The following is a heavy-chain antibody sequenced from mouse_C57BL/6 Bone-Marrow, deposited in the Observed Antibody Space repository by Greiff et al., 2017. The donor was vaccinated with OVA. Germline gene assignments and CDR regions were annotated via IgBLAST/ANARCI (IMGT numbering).Heavy chain of an antibody. CDR2: IWWDDDK. CDR3: ARSLLLRSWFAY. V-gene: IGHV8-8*01. D-gene: IGHD1-1*01. CDR1: GFSLSTFGMG. J-gene: IGHJ3*01. Sequence: QVQLQQSGPGILQPSQTLSLTCSFSGFSLSTFGMGVGWIRQPSGKGLEWLAHIWWDDDKYYNPALKSRLTISKDTSKNQVFLKIANVDTADTATYYCARSLLLRSWFAYWGQGTLVTVSA.